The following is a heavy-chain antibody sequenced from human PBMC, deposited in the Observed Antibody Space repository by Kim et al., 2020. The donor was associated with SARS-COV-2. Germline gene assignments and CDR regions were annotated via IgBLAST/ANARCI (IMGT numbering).Heavy chain of an antibody. Sequence: ADSVKGRFTISRDNSKNTLYLQMNSLRAEDTAVYYCARDPPSSGWYYFDYWGQGTLVTVSS. V-gene: IGHV3-30*01. D-gene: IGHD6-19*01. CDR3: ARDPPSSGWYYFDY. J-gene: IGHJ4*02.